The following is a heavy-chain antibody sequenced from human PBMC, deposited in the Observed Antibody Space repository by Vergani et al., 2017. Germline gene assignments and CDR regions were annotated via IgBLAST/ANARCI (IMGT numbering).Heavy chain of an antibody. CDR1: GFTFSNYG. J-gene: IGHJ6*03. CDR3: ARDSGYCSSTSCRGGYYYMDV. Sequence: QVQLVESGGSVVQPGRSLRLSCAASGFTFSNYGLHWVRQAPGQGLEWVAVISYDGSNKYYADSVKGRFTISRDNSKITLYLQMNSLRAEDTAVYYCARDSGYCSSTSCRGGYYYMDVWGKGTTVTVSS. D-gene: IGHD2-2*03. V-gene: IGHV3-30*03. CDR2: ISYDGSNK.